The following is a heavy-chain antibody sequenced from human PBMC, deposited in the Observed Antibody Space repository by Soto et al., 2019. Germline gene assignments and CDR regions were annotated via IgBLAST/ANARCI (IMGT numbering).Heavy chain of an antibody. V-gene: IGHV1-8*01. CDR3: ARSKRGYDILTGYYSAAFDI. Sequence: QVQLVQSGAEVKKPGASVKVSCKASGYTFTSYDINWVRQATGQGLEWMGWMNPNSGNTGYAQKFQGRGTMTRNTSISTAYMERSSLRSEDTAVYYCARSKRGYDILTGYYSAAFDIWGQGTMVTVSS. D-gene: IGHD3-9*01. CDR2: MNPNSGNT. J-gene: IGHJ3*02. CDR1: GYTFTSYD.